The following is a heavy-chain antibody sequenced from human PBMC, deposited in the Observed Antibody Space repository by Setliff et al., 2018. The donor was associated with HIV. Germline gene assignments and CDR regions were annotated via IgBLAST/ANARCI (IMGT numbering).Heavy chain of an antibody. V-gene: IGHV3-21*01. CDR1: GFSFSNYN. CDR2: ISTTSTYI. D-gene: IGHD3-16*01. Sequence: PGGSLRLSCAASGFSFSNYNINWVRQAPGKGLEWVSSISTTSTYIYYADSVKGRFTISRDNARNSLYLQIKSLKAEDTAVYYCARGGGFYYYMDVWGKGTTVTVSS. J-gene: IGHJ6*03. CDR3: ARGGGFYYYMDV.